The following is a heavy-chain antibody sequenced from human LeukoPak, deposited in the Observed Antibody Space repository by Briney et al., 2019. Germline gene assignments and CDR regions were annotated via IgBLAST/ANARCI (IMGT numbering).Heavy chain of an antibody. CDR3: AREELSIAARAKHFDY. CDR1: GGSISSSSYY. V-gene: IGHV4-39*07. D-gene: IGHD6-6*01. J-gene: IGHJ4*02. Sequence: PSETLSLTCTVSGGSISSSSYYWGWIRQPPGKGLEWIGSIYYSGSTYYNPSLKSRVTISVDTSKNQFSLKLSSVTAADTAVYYCAREELSIAARAKHFDYWGQGTLVTVSS. CDR2: IYYSGST.